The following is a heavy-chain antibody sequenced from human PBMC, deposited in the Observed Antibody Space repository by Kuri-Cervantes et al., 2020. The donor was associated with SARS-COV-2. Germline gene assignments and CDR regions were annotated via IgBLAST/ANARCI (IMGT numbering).Heavy chain of an antibody. D-gene: IGHD3-3*01. CDR2: INHSGST. CDR3: ARVGHHFSTDFWSGYREASNWFDP. V-gene: IGHV4-34*01. Sequence: GSLRLSCAASGFTVSSNYMSWVRQPPGKGLEWIGEINHSGSTNYNPSLKSRVTISVDTSKNQFSLKLSSVTAADTAVYYCARVGHHFSTDFWSGYREASNWFDPWGQGTLVTVSS. CDR1: GFTVSSNY. J-gene: IGHJ5*02.